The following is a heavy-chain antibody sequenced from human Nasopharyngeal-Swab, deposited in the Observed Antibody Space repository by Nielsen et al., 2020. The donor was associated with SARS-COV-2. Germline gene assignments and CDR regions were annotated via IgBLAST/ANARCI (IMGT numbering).Heavy chain of an antibody. CDR1: GFTFSSYA. V-gene: IGHV3-23*01. J-gene: IGHJ3*02. Sequence: GGSLRLSCAASGFTFSSYAMSWVRQAPGKGLGWVSAISGSGGSTYYADSVKGRFTISRDNSKNTLYLQMNSLRAEDTAVYYCAKDLSGIAAADDAFDIWGQGTMVTVSS. CDR3: AKDLSGIAAADDAFDI. D-gene: IGHD6-13*01. CDR2: ISGSGGST.